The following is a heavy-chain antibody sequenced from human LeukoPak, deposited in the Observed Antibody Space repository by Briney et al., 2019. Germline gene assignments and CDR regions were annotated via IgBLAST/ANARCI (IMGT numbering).Heavy chain of an antibody. Sequence: GASVKVSCKASGYTFISYDINWVRQATGQGLEWRGWMNPNSGNTGYAQKFQGRVTITRNTSISTAYMELSSLRSEDTAVYYCARGQGHYDFWSGYYINWFDPWGQGTLVTVSS. D-gene: IGHD3-3*01. V-gene: IGHV1-8*03. CDR2: MNPNSGNT. J-gene: IGHJ5*02. CDR3: ARGQGHYDFWSGYYINWFDP. CDR1: GYTFISYD.